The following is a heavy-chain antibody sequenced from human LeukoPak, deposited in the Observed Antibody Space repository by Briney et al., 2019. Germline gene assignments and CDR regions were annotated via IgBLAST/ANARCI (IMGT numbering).Heavy chain of an antibody. Sequence: SETLSLTCTVSGGSISSYYWSWIRQPPRKGLEWVGYIYYSGSTNYNPSLKSRVTISVDTSTNQFSLKLSSVTAADTAVYYCARLYYGILTGYYYFDYWGQGTLVTVSS. CDR3: ARLYYGILTGYYYFDY. D-gene: IGHD3-9*01. CDR1: GGSISSYY. J-gene: IGHJ4*02. CDR2: IYYSGST. V-gene: IGHV4-59*08.